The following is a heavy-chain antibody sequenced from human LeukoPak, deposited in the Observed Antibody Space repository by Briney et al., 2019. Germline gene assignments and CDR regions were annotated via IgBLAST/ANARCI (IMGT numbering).Heavy chain of an antibody. CDR2: IKTNADGGTA. CDR3: TTDRDSLVWFGAGGH. CDR1: GFNFNNAW. V-gene: IGHV3-15*07. Sequence: PGGSLRLSCAASGFNFNNAWLDWVRQTPGQGLEWVGQIKTNADGGTADYAAPVKGRFTISRDDSKNMLYLQMNSLKTEGTAVYYVTTDRDSLVWFGAGGHWGQGTLVTVSS. J-gene: IGHJ1*01. D-gene: IGHD3-10*01.